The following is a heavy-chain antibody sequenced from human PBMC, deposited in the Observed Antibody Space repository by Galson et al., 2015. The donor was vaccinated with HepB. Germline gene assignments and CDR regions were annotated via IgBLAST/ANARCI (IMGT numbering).Heavy chain of an antibody. CDR3: ASLAAMDEYDY. CDR1: GFTFSSYS. J-gene: IGHJ4*02. D-gene: IGHD5-18*01. CDR2: ISSSSTI. Sequence: SLRLSCAASGFTFSSYSMNWVRQAPGKGQEWVSYISSSSTIYYADSVKGRFTISRDNAKNSLYLQMNSLRAEDTAVYYCASLAAMDEYDYWGQGTLVTVSS. V-gene: IGHV3-48*01.